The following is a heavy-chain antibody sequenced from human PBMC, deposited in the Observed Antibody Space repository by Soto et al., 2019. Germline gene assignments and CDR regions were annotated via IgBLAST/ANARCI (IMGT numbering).Heavy chain of an antibody. Sequence: QVHLVQSGDEVKKPGASVKVSCKASGYTFTSYGITWVRQAPGQGLEWMGWISDHNGNTDYAQKLQGRVIVTRDTSTSTAYMELRSLISDDPSVYSCARGRYGDYWGQRALVTVSS. CDR2: ISDHNGNT. CDR1: GYTFTSYG. D-gene: IGHD1-1*01. CDR3: ARGRYGDY. V-gene: IGHV1-18*01. J-gene: IGHJ4*02.